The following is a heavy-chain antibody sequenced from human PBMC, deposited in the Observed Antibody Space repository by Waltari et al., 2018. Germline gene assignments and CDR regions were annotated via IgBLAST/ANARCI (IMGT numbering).Heavy chain of an antibody. Sequence: LSCAASGFTFSNAWMNWVRQAPGKGLEWVGRIKSKTDGGTTDYAAPVKGRFTISRDDSKNTLYLQMNSLKTEDTAVYYCTTLYYYDSSGYHSDYYYYGMDVWGQGTTVTVSS. CDR3: TTLYYYDSSGYHSDYYYYGMDV. V-gene: IGHV3-15*07. CDR2: IKSKTDGGTT. D-gene: IGHD3-22*01. J-gene: IGHJ6*02. CDR1: GFTFSNAW.